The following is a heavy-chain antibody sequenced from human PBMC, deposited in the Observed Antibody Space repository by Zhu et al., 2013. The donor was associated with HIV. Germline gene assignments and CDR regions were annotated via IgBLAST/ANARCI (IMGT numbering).Heavy chain of an antibody. J-gene: IGHJ3*02. CDR1: GGSFSGYY. D-gene: IGHD4-17*01. CDR2: INHSGST. CDR3: VWGLNDYGEGWDAFDI. V-gene: IGHV4-34*01. Sequence: QVQLQQWGAGLLKPSETLSLTCAVYGGSFSGYYWSWIRQPPGKGLEWIGEINHSGSTNYNPSLKSRVTISVDTSKNQFSLKLSSVTAADTAVYYCVWGLNDYGEGWDAFDIWAKGQWSPSLQ.